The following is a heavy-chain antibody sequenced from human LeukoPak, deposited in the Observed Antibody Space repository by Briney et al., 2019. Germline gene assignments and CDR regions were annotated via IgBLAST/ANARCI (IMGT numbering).Heavy chain of an antibody. D-gene: IGHD3-22*01. Sequence: GAXVKVSCKASGYTFTSYGISWVRQAPGQGLEWMGWISAYNGNTNYAQKLKGRVTMTTETSTSTAYMEMRSLRADDTAVYYCARDHPFPYYYDSSGYPRADYWGQGTLVTVSS. CDR3: ARDHPFPYYYDSSGYPRADY. V-gene: IGHV1-18*01. CDR2: ISAYNGNT. J-gene: IGHJ4*02. CDR1: GYTFTSYG.